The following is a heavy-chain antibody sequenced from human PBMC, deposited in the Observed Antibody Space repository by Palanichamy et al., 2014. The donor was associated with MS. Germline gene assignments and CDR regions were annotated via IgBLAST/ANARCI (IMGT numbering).Heavy chain of an antibody. D-gene: IGHD3-10*01. V-gene: IGHV1-69*10. CDR1: GGTFNSYG. J-gene: IGHJ5*02. CDR2: IIPIIGIP. Sequence: QVQLVQSGAEVKEPGASVKVSCKPSGGTFNSYGFSWVRQAPGEGLEWMGGIIPIIGIPNYAQKFQGRVTINADKPTTTVYMELSNLTTEDTAVYYCARGGAIIGPPTPSWFGPWGQGTLVTVSS. CDR3: ARGGAIIGPPTPSWFGP.